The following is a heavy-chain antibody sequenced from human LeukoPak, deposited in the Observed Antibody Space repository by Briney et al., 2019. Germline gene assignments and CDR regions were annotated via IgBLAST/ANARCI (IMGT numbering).Heavy chain of an antibody. V-gene: IGHV1-69*13. Sequence: ASVKVSCKASGYTFTGYYMHWVRQAPGQGLEWMGGIIPIFGTANYAQKFQGRVTITADESTSTAYMELSSLRSEDTAVYYCARDPDEGTMATGFDPWGQGTLVTVSS. CDR1: GYTFTGYY. J-gene: IGHJ5*02. CDR3: ARDPDEGTMATGFDP. CDR2: IIPIFGTA. D-gene: IGHD5-24*01.